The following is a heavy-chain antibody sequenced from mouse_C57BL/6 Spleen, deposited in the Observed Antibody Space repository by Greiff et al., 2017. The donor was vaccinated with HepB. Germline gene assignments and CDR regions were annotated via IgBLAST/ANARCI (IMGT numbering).Heavy chain of an antibody. Sequence: VKLQESGAELARPGASVKLSCKASGYTFTSYGISWVKQRTGQGLEWIGEIYPRSGNTYYNEKFKGKATLTADKSSSTAYMELRSLTSEDSAVYFCARRGDYGSEEAWVAYWGQGTLVTVSA. J-gene: IGHJ3*01. D-gene: IGHD1-1*01. V-gene: IGHV1-81*01. CDR3: ARRGDYGSEEAWVAY. CDR2: IYPRSGNT. CDR1: GYTFTSYG.